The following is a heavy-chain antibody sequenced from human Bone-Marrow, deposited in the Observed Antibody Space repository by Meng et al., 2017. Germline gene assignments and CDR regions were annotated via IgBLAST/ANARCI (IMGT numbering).Heavy chain of an antibody. CDR3: ARDRRYCSSTSCRSGSGRGYYYGMDV. CDR2: IIPIFVTA. Sequence: SVKVSCKASGGTFSSYAISWVRQAPGQGLEWMGGIIPIFVTANYAQKFQGRVTITADESTSTAYMELSSLRSEDTAVYYCARDRRYCSSTSCRSGSGRGYYYGMDVWGQGTTVTVSS. J-gene: IGHJ6*02. D-gene: IGHD2-2*01. CDR1: GGTFSSYA. V-gene: IGHV1-69*13.